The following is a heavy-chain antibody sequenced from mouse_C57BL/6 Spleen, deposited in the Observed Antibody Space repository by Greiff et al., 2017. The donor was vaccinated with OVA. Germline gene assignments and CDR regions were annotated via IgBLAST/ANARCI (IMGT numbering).Heavy chain of an antibody. CDR3: ADGYYAMDY. CDR2: IRSKSNNYAT. V-gene: IGHV10-1*01. Sequence: GGGLVQPKGSLKLSCAASGFSFNTYAMNWVRQAPGKGLEWVARIRSKSNNYATYYADSVKDRFTISRDDSESMLYLQMNNLKTEDTAMYYCADGYYAMDYWGQGTSVTVSS. CDR1: GFSFNTYA. D-gene: IGHD2-3*01. J-gene: IGHJ4*01.